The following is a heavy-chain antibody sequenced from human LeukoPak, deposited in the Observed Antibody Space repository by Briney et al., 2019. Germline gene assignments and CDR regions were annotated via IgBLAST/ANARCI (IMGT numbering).Heavy chain of an antibody. J-gene: IGHJ4*02. V-gene: IGHV3-9*01. CDR3: AKDRAGGSGSFFDY. D-gene: IGHD1-26*01. Sequence: GGSLRLSCAASGFTFDDYAMHWVRQAPGKGLEWVSGISWNSGSIGYADSVKGRFTISGDNAKNSLYLQVNSLRAEDTALYYCAKDRAGGSGSFFDYWGQGTLVTVSS. CDR1: GFTFDDYA. CDR2: ISWNSGSI.